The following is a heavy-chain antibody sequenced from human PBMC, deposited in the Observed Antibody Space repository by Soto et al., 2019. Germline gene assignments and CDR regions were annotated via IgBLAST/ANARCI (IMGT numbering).Heavy chain of an antibody. D-gene: IGHD5-12*01. CDR1: GFTFSSYG. V-gene: IGHV3-30*18. J-gene: IGHJ4*02. Sequence: GGSLRLSCAASGFTFSSYGMHWVRQAPGKGLEWVAVISYDGSNKYYADSVKGRFTISRDNSKNTLYLQMNSLRAEDTAVYYCAKVGGYSGYDLSHFDYWGQGTLVTVSS. CDR2: ISYDGSNK. CDR3: AKVGGYSGYDLSHFDY.